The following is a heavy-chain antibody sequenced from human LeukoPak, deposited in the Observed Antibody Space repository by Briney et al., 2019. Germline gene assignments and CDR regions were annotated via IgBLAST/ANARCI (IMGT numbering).Heavy chain of an antibody. CDR1: GYTCTSYY. Sequence: ASVKVSCKASGYTCTSYYMHWVRQAPGQGLEWMGIINPRGCSTRYAQKFRGSVTMTRHPSTSTVYMELNSLRSEGTAVYYCARGRSEDYFDYWGQGTLVTVPS. CDR3: ARGRSEDYFDY. D-gene: IGHD3-16*01. J-gene: IGHJ4*02. V-gene: IGHV1-46*01. CDR2: INPRGCST.